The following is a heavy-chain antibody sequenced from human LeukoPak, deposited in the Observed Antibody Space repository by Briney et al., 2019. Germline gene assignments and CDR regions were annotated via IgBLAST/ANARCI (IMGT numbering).Heavy chain of an antibody. CDR2: ISYDGSNK. D-gene: IGHD5-18*01. CDR1: GFTFSSYA. J-gene: IGHJ4*02. CDR3: AKDTQSGYSYGSGAIDY. Sequence: PGGSLRLSCAASGFTFSSYAMHWVRQAPGKGLEWVAVISYDGSNKYYADSVKGRFTISRDNSKNTLYLQMNSLRAEDTAVYYCAKDTQSGYSYGSGAIDYWGQGTLVTVSS. V-gene: IGHV3-30*04.